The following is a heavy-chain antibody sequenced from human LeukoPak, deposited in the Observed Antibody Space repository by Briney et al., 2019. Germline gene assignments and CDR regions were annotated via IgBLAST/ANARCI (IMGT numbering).Heavy chain of an antibody. V-gene: IGHV1-69*04. J-gene: IGHJ4*02. CDR1: GGTFSSYA. D-gene: IGHD1-20*01. Sequence: GASVKVSCKASGGTFSSYAISWVRQAPGQGLEWMGRIIPILGIANYAQKFQGRVTITADKSTSTAYMELSSLRSEDTAVYYCATHVTGAVVDLDYWGQGTLVTVSS. CDR3: ATHVTGAVVDLDY. CDR2: IIPILGIA.